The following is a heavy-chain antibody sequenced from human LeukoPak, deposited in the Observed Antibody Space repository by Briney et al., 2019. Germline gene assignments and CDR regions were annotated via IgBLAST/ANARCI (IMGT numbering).Heavy chain of an antibody. J-gene: IGHJ4*02. V-gene: IGHV1-2*02. D-gene: IGHD2-21*02. CDR3: ARDVVVTAIAIASFDY. CDR2: INPNSGGT. Sequence: WASVKVSCKASGYTFTGYYMHWVRQAPGQGLEWIGWINPNSGGTNYAQKFQGRVTMTRDTSISTAYMELSRLRSDDTAVYYCARDVVVTAIAIASFDYWGQGTLVTVSS. CDR1: GYTFTGYY.